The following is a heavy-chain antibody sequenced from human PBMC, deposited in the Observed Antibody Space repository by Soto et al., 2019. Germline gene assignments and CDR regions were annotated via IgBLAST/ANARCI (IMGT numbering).Heavy chain of an antibody. V-gene: IGHV1-46*01. D-gene: IGHD5-18*01. CDR3: ARDGIQLWPRYYFDF. J-gene: IGHJ4*02. Sequence: HVQLVQSEAEVKKPGASVQISCKASGFSFTNYSMHWVRQVPGQGPEWMGKINPTSGSTSYAQKFKDKAILTRDMSTNTLYIQLSSLTSEDTAVYYCARDGIQLWPRYYFDFWGQGTLVIVSS. CDR2: INPTSGST. CDR1: GFSFTNYS.